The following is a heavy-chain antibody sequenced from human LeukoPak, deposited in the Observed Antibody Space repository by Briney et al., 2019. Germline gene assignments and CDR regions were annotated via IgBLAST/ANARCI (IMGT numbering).Heavy chain of an antibody. CDR2: ISYDGSNK. CDR1: GFTFSSYA. Sequence: PGGSLRLSCAASGFTFSSYAMHWVRQAPGKGLEWVAVISYDGSNKYYADSVKGRFTISRDNSKNTLYLQMNGLRAEDTAVYYCARGPSWYYGSGSYIFDYWGQGTLVTVSS. CDR3: ARGPSWYYGSGSYIFDY. D-gene: IGHD3-10*01. J-gene: IGHJ4*02. V-gene: IGHV3-30-3*01.